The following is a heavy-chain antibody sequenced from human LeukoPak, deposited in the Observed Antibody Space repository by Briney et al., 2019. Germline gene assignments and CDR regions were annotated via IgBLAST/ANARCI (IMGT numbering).Heavy chain of an antibody. CDR3: ARHGPARTFDY. Sequence: SETLSLTCTVSGGSISSYYWSWIWQPPGKGLEWIGYIYYSGSTNYNPSLKSRVTISVDTSKNQFSLKLSSVTAADTAVYYCARHGPARTFDYWGQGTLVTVSS. CDR1: GGSISSYY. V-gene: IGHV4-59*08. D-gene: IGHD1-14*01. J-gene: IGHJ4*02. CDR2: IYYSGST.